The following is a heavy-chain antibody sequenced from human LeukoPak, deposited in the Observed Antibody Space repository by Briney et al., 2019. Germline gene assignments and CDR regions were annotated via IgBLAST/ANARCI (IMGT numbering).Heavy chain of an antibody. CDR1: GGSFSGYY. CDR2: INHSGST. J-gene: IGHJ4*02. D-gene: IGHD2-15*01. Sequence: SETLSLTCAVYGGSFSGYYWSWIRQPPGKGLEWIGEINHSGSTNYNPSLKSRVTISVDTSKNQFSLKLSSVTAADTAVYYCATRGGSKGPLGYWGQGTLVTVSS. CDR3: ATRGGSKGPLGY. V-gene: IGHV4-34*01.